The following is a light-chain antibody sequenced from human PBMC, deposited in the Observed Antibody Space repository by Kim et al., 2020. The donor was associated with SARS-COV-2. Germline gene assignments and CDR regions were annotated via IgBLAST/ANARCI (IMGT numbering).Light chain of an antibody. V-gene: IGKV1-33*01. Sequence: PPSLSASVGDRVTITCQASQDISKYLNWHQQKPGEAPKLLIYDASNRAPGVPSRFSGSGYGTDFTLTISSLQSEDIGTYYCQHQGFGGGTKVDIK. CDR2: DAS. CDR1: QDISKY. CDR3: QHQG. J-gene: IGKJ4*01.